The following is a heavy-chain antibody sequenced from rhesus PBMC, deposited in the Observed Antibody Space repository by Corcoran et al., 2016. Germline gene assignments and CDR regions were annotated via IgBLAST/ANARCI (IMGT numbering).Heavy chain of an antibody. D-gene: IGHD1-32*01. CDR3: TRHHDSPLDS. CDR1: GVSFRSHW. V-gene: IGHV4-80*01. CDR2: INGNTGIT. Sequence: QVLLQESGPGLVKPSETLSLTCTVSGVSFRSHWWTWVRQLPGRAPEWIGDINGNTGITNYTPSLKSRVTISKDASKTPLSLRLNSMTAADTALYYCTRHHDSPLDSWGQGVVVTVSS. J-gene: IGHJ6*01.